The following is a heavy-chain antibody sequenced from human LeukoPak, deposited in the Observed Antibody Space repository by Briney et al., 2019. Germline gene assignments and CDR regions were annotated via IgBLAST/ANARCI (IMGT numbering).Heavy chain of an antibody. Sequence: GGSLRLSCAASGFIFSNFAMSWVRQAPGKGLEWVLDISGSGDSTYYADSVKGRFTISRDNSKNRLYLQMNSLRAEDTAVYYCARDLGAHGDYWGQGTLITVSS. CDR2: ISGSGDST. CDR1: GFIFSNFA. CDR3: ARDLGAHGDY. D-gene: IGHD3-16*01. J-gene: IGHJ4*02. V-gene: IGHV3-23*01.